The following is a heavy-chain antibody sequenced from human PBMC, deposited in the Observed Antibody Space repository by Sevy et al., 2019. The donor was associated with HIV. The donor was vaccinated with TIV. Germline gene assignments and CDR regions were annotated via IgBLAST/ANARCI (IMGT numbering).Heavy chain of an antibody. D-gene: IGHD3-16*01. J-gene: IGHJ5*02. CDR1: GYTFTSYY. Sequence: AAVKVSCKASGYTFTSYYMHWVRQAPGQGLEWMGIINPSGGSTSYAQKFQGRVTMTRDTSTSTVYMELSSLGSEDTAVYYCARGGVGDWFDAWGQGTLVTVSS. CDR3: ARGGVGDWFDA. V-gene: IGHV1-46*01. CDR2: INPSGGST.